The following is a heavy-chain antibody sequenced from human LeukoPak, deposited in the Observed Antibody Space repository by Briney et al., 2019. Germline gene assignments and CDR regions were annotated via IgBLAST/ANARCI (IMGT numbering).Heavy chain of an antibody. CDR1: GDSMSSSHYC. J-gene: IGHJ5*02. V-gene: IGHV4-39*01. CDR3: ARHAVEAASRWFDP. CDR2: IYYSGST. Sequence: SETLSLTCTVSGDSMSSSHYCWGWIRQPPGKGLEWIGSIYYSGSTYYNPSLRSRVTMSVDTSKKQFSLKLSSVTAADTAVYYCARHAVEAASRWFDPWGQGTLVTVSS. D-gene: IGHD1-1*01.